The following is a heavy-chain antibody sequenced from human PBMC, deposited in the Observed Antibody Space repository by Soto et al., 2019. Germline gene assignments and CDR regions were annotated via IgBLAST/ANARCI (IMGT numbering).Heavy chain of an antibody. CDR1: GFTFSNYG. J-gene: IGHJ4*02. V-gene: IGHV3-23*01. CDR3: AKGLRARSSFDY. Sequence: EVQLLESGGGFIQPGGSLRLSCAASGFTFSNYGMSWVRQAPGKGLEWVSAISASGGTTYYADSVKGRFTISRDNSKNTLYLQMNSLRAEDTAVYYCAKGLRARSSFDYWGQGTLVTVSS. CDR2: ISASGGTT. D-gene: IGHD3-10*01.